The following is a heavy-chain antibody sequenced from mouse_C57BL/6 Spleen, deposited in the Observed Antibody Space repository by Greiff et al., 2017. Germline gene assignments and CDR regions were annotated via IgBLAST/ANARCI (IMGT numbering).Heavy chain of an antibody. CDR2: IDPEDGEN. CDR1: GFNIKDYY. CDR3: ASSRVTGTDY. J-gene: IGHJ2*01. Sequence: EVQLQQSGAELVKPGASVKLSCTASGFNIKDYYMHWVKQRTEQGLEWIGRIDPEDGENKYAPTFQGKATITADTSSNTAYLQLSSLTSEDTAVYYCASSRVTGTDYWGQGTTLTVSS. D-gene: IGHD4-1*01. V-gene: IGHV14-2*01.